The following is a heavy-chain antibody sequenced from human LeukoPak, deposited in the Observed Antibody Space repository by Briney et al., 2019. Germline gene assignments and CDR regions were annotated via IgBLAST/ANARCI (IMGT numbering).Heavy chain of an antibody. V-gene: IGHV3-30*02. D-gene: IGHD4-17*01. CDR2: IRYDGSNK. Sequence: GGSLRLSCAASGFTFSSYGMHWVRQAPGKGLEWVAFIRYDGSNKYYADSVKGRFTISRDNSKNTLYLQMNSLRAEDTAVYYCAKEGGYGDYTLDNYYYYYYMDVWGKGTTVTISS. CDR3: AKEGGYGDYTLDNYYYYYYMDV. CDR1: GFTFSSYG. J-gene: IGHJ6*03.